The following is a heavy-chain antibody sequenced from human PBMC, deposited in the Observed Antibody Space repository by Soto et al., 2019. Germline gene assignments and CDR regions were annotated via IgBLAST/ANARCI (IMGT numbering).Heavy chain of an antibody. J-gene: IGHJ3*02. D-gene: IGHD2-21*01. CDR3: ARGSGYCGGDCYPADAFAI. CDR2: MNPYSGNT. V-gene: IGHV1-8*02. CDR1: GYTFTSYG. Sequence: ASVKVSFKASGYTFTSYGISWVRQAPGQGRDGMGWMNPYSGNTDYAQKFQGRVTMTRNTSIRTAYMELSSLRSEETAVYYCARGSGYCGGDCYPADAFAIWGKGTLVTVS.